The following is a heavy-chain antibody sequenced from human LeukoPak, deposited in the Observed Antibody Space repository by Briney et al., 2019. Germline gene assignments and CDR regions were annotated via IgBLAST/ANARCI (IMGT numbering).Heavy chain of an antibody. CDR1: GFTFSSYG. Sequence: GRSLRLSCAASGFTFSSYGMHWVRQAPGKGLEWVAVISYDGSNKYYADSVKGRFTISRDNAKNSLYLQMNSLRAEDTAVYYCARAASRTVFDYWGQGTLVTVSS. CDR2: ISYDGSNK. CDR3: ARAASRTVFDY. D-gene: IGHD1-14*01. J-gene: IGHJ4*02. V-gene: IGHV3-30*03.